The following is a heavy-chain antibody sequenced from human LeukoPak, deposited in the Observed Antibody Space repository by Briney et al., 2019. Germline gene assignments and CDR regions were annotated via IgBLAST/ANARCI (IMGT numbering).Heavy chain of an antibody. CDR3: ARIQKTLIVVVPSAYAFDI. D-gene: IGHD3-22*01. V-gene: IGHV4-34*01. J-gene: IGHJ3*02. CDR1: GGSFSGYY. CDR2: IYYSGST. Sequence: PSETLSLTCAVYGGSFSGYYWSWIRQPPGKGLEWIGSIYYSGSTYYNPSLKSRVTISVDTSKNQFSLKLSSVTAADTAVYYCARIQKTLIVVVPSAYAFDIWGQGTMVTVSS.